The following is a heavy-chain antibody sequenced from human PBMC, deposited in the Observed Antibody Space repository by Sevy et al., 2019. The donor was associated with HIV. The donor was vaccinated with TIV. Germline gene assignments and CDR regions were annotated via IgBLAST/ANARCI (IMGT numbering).Heavy chain of an antibody. CDR3: ARGDYNGSLYYFDH. CDR1: GFTFNSYF. J-gene: IGHJ4*03. Sequence: GGSLRLSCAASGFTFNSYFMNWVRQTPGKGLEWVSSISSASSYIFYAASVKGRFTISRDNAHNSLYLEMNGLRAEDMAIYYCARGDYNGSLYYFDHWSHGILVTVSS. CDR2: ISSASSYI. V-gene: IGHV3-21*06. D-gene: IGHD3-10*01.